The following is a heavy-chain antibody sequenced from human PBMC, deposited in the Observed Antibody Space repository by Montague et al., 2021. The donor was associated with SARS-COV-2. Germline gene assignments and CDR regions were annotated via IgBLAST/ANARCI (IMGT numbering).Heavy chain of an antibody. CDR2: IYYSGST. J-gene: IGHJ5*02. Sequence: SETLSLTCTVSGYSISSGYYWGWIRQPPGKGLEWIGSIYYSGSTYYNPSLKSRVTISVDTSKNQFSLKLLSSVTAADTAVYYCARDRRRWLQLDNWFDPWGQGTLVTVSS. D-gene: IGHD5-24*01. CDR1: GYSISSGYY. V-gene: IGHV4-38-2*02. CDR3: ARDRRRWLQLDNWFDP.